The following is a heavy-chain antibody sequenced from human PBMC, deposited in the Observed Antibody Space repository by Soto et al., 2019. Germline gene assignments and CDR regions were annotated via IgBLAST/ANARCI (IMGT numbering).Heavy chain of an antibody. CDR3: ARHYCSSTSCSIFDY. CDR2: IYPGDSDT. J-gene: IGHJ4*02. D-gene: IGHD2-2*01. CDR1: GYSFTSYW. V-gene: IGHV5-51*01. Sequence: PGESLKISCKGSGYSFTSYWIGWVRQMPEKGLEWMGIIYPGDSDTRYSPSFQGQVTISADKSISTAYLQWSSLKASDTAMYYCARHYCSSTSCSIFDYWGQGTLVTVSS.